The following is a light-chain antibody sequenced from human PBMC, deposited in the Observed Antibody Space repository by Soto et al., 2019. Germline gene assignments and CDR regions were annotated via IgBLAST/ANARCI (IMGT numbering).Light chain of an antibody. J-gene: IGKJ1*01. Sequence: EIVMTQSPATLAVSPGERATLSCRASQGVSSNLARYQQKPGQAPRLLIYDVSTRASDIPARFSGSGSGTEFTLTSSSLQSEDFGVYYCQQYTNWPPWTFGQGPKVEIK. CDR2: DVS. CDR1: QGVSSN. V-gene: IGKV3-15*01. CDR3: QQYTNWPPWT.